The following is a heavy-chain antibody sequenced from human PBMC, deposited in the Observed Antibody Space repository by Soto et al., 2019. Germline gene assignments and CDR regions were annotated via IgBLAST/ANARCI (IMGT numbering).Heavy chain of an antibody. CDR2: INSDGSST. CDR3: ARGYSSRYGWFDP. Sequence: SGFTFSNYWMHWVRQAPGKGLVWVSRINSDGSSTSYADSVKGRFTISRDNAKNTLYLQMNSLRAEDTAVYYCARGYSSRYGWFDPWGQGTLVTVSS. CDR1: GFTFSNYW. J-gene: IGHJ5*02. V-gene: IGHV3-74*01. D-gene: IGHD6-13*01.